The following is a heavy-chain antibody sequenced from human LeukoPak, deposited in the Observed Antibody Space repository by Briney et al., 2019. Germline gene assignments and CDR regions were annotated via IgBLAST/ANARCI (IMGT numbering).Heavy chain of an antibody. V-gene: IGHV3-21*01. CDR1: GFTFSSYS. CDR2: ISSSSSYI. D-gene: IGHD3-16*01. CDR3: AHAPRAYGTKPAVDY. J-gene: IGHJ4*02. Sequence: GGSLRLSCEASGFTFSSYSMNWVRQAPGQGLEWVSSISSSSSYIYYADSVKGRFTISRDNAKNSLYLQMNSLRAEDTAVYYCAHAPRAYGTKPAVDYWGQGTLVTVSS.